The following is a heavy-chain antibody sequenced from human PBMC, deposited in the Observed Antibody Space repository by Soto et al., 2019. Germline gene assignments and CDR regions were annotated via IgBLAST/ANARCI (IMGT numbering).Heavy chain of an antibody. D-gene: IGHD3-10*01. Sequence: QVQLVQSGAEVKKPGASVKVSCKASGYTFTSYAMQWVRQAPGQRLEWMGWINAGNGNTKYSQKFQGRVTIIRDTSASTAYMELSSLRSEDTAAYYCARDMGFGLSDYWGQGTLVTVSS. J-gene: IGHJ4*02. CDR2: INAGNGNT. V-gene: IGHV1-3*01. CDR1: GYTFTSYA. CDR3: ARDMGFGLSDY.